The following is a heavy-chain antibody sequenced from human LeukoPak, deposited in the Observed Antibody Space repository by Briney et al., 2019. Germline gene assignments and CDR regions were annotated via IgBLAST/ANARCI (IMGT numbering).Heavy chain of an antibody. Sequence: ASVKVSCKASGYTFTSYDFNWVRQATGQRPEWMGWINAGNGNTKYSQKFQGRVTITRDTSASTAYMELSSLRSEDTAVYYCARGRCSSTSCYYYGMDVWGQGTTVTVSS. CDR3: ARGRCSSTSCYYYGMDV. V-gene: IGHV1-3*01. D-gene: IGHD2-2*01. J-gene: IGHJ6*02. CDR2: INAGNGNT. CDR1: GYTFTSYD.